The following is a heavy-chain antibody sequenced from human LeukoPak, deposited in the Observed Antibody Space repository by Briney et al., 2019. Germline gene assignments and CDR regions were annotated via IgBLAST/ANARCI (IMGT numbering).Heavy chain of an antibody. Sequence: ASVKVSCKASGYTFTSYDINWVGQVTGQGLEWMGWMNPNSGNTGYAQKFQGRVTMTRNTSISTAYMELSSLRSEDTAVYYCARGTGLWLQFQNWGQGTLVTVSS. CDR1: GYTFTSYD. CDR3: ARGTGLWLQFQN. J-gene: IGHJ4*02. D-gene: IGHD5-24*01. CDR2: MNPNSGNT. V-gene: IGHV1-8*01.